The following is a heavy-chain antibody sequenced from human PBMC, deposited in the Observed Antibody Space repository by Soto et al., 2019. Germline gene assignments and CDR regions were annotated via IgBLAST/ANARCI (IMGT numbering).Heavy chain of an antibody. V-gene: IGHV1-69*01. J-gene: IGHJ6*02. CDR1: GGTFSSYA. Sequence: QVQLVQSGAEVKKPGSSVKVSCKASGGTFSSYAISWVRQAPGQGLEWMGGIIPIFGTANYAQKFQGRVTLTADDATGTPSMERSSLRSAETAVFYCGGGGGGQPPHYYYYYGMDVWGQGTTVTVSS. CDR2: IIPIFGTA. CDR3: GGGGGGQPPHYYYYYGMDV. D-gene: IGHD3-16*01.